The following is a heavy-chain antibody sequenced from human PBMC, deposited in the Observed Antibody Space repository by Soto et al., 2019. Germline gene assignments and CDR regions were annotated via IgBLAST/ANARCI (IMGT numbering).Heavy chain of an antibody. Sequence: QWRLQERGPELLRPSETLSLTCRVLGASSNNNNCCWFGHPPGKGLEWIGYIYYSGNTNYNPSLKSRVTISVDTSKNQFSLRLSSVTAADTAMYYCARDTYGGGIWGQGTMVTVSS. CDR2: IYYSGNT. V-gene: IGHV4-59*13. CDR3: ARDTYGGGI. J-gene: IGHJ3*02. CDR1: GASSNNNN. D-gene: IGHD4-17*01.